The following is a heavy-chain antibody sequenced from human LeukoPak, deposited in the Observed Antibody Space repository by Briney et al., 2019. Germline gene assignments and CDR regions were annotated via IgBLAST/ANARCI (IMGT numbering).Heavy chain of an antibody. J-gene: IGHJ5*02. CDR3: ARGAQWLQYNWFDP. D-gene: IGHD6-19*01. Sequence: ASVKVSCKASGYTFTGYYMHWVRQAPGQGLEWMGWINPNSGGTNYAQKFQGRVTMTRDTSISTTYMELSRLRSDDTAVYYCARGAQWLQYNWFDPWGQGTLVTVSS. CDR2: INPNSGGT. CDR1: GYTFTGYY. V-gene: IGHV1-2*02.